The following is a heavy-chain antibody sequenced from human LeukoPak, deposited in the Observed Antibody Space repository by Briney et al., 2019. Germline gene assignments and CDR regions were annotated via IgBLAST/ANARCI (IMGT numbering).Heavy chain of an antibody. D-gene: IGHD3-16*01. V-gene: IGHV3-53*01. CDR2: IYDDGTI. J-gene: IGHJ4*02. Sequence: GGSLRLSCAASGFIVSSNYMSWVRQAPGKGLEWVSVIYDDGTIYYADPVKGRFTTSRDNSRNTVFLQMNSLRAEDTAVYYCARDYAFDYWGQGTLVTVSS. CDR3: ARDYAFDY. CDR1: GFIVSSNY.